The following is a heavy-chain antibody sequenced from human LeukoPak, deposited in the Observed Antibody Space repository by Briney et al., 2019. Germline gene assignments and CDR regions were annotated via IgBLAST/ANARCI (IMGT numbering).Heavy chain of an antibody. Sequence: GASVKVSCKASGGTFSSYAISWVRQAPGQGLEWMGWISAYNGNTNYAQKLQGRVTMTTDTSTSTAYMELRSLRSDDTAVYYCASLGSYYRFDYWGQGTLVTVSS. CDR3: ASLGSYYRFDY. CDR1: GGTFSSYA. D-gene: IGHD1-26*01. V-gene: IGHV1-18*01. CDR2: ISAYNGNT. J-gene: IGHJ4*02.